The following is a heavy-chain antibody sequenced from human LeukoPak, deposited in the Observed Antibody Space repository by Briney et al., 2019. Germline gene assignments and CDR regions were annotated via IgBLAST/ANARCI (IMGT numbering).Heavy chain of an antibody. CDR1: GGSFSGYY. D-gene: IGHD2-8*01. Sequence: PSETLSLTCAVYGGSFSGYYWSWIRQPPGKGLEWIGEINHSGSTNYNPSLKSRVTISVDTSKNQFSLKLSSVTAADTAVYYCARGRMMIVLMVYAVGKINWFDPWGQGTLVTVSS. V-gene: IGHV4-34*01. CDR3: ARGRMMIVLMVYAVGKINWFDP. J-gene: IGHJ5*02. CDR2: INHSGST.